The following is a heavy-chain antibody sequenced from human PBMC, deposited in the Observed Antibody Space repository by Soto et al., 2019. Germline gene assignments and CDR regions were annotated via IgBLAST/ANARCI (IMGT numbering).Heavy chain of an antibody. J-gene: IGHJ4*02. V-gene: IGHV3-53*01. Sequence: EVQLVESGGGLIQPGGSLRLSCAASGFTVGSDYMSWVRQAPGKGLEWVSVIYSGGSTYYADSVKGRFTISRDNSENTRYLQMNSLRAEDTAVYYCARQLWSSAWKNYFDYWGQGTLVTVSS. CDR3: ARQLWSSAWKNYFDY. CDR2: IYSGGST. D-gene: IGHD6-19*01. CDR1: GFTVGSDY.